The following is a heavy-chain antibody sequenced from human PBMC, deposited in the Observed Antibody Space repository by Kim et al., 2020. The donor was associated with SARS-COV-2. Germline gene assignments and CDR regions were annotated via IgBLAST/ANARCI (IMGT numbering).Heavy chain of an antibody. CDR3: ARDKIGVSDPFDY. CDR2: INPKTGKP. J-gene: IGHJ4*02. D-gene: IGHD3-22*01. Sequence: ASVKVSCKASGYTFVNYAMNWVRQAPGQGLELMGWINPKTGKPTYAQGFIGRFVLSWDTSVTTAYLQITSLKTEDTAVYYCARDKIGVSDPFDYWGQGTL. V-gene: IGHV7-4-1*02. CDR1: GYTFVNYA.